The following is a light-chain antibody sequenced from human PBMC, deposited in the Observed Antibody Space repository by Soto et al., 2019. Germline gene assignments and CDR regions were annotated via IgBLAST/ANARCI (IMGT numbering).Light chain of an antibody. Sequence: QSALTQPASESGSPGQSITISCTGTSSDVGGYNYVSWYQQHPGKVPKLMIYDVSNRPSGVSNRFSGSKSGNTASLTISGLQAEDEADYYCSSYTSSSTLYVFGTGTKLTVL. CDR1: SSDVGGYNY. CDR3: SSYTSSSTLYV. J-gene: IGLJ1*01. CDR2: DVS. V-gene: IGLV2-14*01.